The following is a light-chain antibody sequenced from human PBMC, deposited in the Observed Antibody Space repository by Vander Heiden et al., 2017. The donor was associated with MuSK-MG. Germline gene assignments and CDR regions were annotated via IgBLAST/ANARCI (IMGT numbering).Light chain of an antibody. J-gene: IGLJ2*01. V-gene: IGLV3-1*01. CDR2: QDS. Sequence: SSELTHPPPVSVSPRQTARITCSGHKLGDKYACWYQQKPGQSPVLVIYQDSKRPSGIPERFSGSNSGNTATLTISGTQAMDEADYYCQAWDSSTRVFGGGTKLTVL. CDR3: QAWDSSTRV. CDR1: KLGDKY.